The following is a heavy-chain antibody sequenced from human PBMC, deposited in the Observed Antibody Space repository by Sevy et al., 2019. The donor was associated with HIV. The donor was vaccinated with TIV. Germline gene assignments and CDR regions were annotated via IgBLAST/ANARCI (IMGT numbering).Heavy chain of an antibody. Sequence: GGSLRLSCAASGFTFSDYAMHWVRLAPGKGLEWVALMSYDGSNQYYADSVKGRFTISRDNSKNTLYLQMNSLRVEDTAVYYCAKGDGALTGIDPWGQGTLVTVSP. CDR3: AKGDGALTGIDP. CDR2: MSYDGSNQ. D-gene: IGHD7-27*01. V-gene: IGHV3-30*18. J-gene: IGHJ5*02. CDR1: GFTFSDYA.